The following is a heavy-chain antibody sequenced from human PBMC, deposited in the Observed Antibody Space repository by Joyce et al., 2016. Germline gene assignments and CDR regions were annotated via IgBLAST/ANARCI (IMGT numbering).Heavy chain of an antibody. J-gene: IGHJ4*02. V-gene: IGHV3-48*04. D-gene: IGHD3-10*01. CDR3: ARTSVISPLDY. CDR1: GFTLSDFS. CDR2: ISSTGSAT. Sequence: EVQLVESGGALVQPGGSLRLSCTASGFTLSDFSMNWVRKAPGKGLEWVSYISSTGSATNYADTVKGGFTITKDNAKNSLYLQMSSLRSEDTAVYYCARTSVISPLDYWGQGALVTVSS.